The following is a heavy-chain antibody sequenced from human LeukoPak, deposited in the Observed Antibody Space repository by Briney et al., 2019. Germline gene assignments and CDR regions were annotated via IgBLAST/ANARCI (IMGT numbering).Heavy chain of an antibody. J-gene: IGHJ4*02. CDR1: GYTFTSYY. CDR3: ARDGVRIAVAGTRYDY. CDR2: INPSGGST. D-gene: IGHD6-19*01. V-gene: IGHV1-46*01. Sequence: ASVKVSCKASGYTFTSYYMHWVRQAPGQGLEWMGIINPSGGSTSYAQKFQGRVTMTRDTSTSTVYMELSSLRCEDTAVYYCARDGVRIAVAGTRYDYWGQGTLVTVSS.